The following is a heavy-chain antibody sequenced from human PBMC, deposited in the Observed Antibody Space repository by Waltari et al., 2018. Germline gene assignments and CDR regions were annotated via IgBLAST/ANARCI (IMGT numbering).Heavy chain of an antibody. V-gene: IGHV3-7*04. CDR2: IKQDGREK. Sequence: EVQLVESGGGLVQPGGSLRLSCAASGFTFSSYWMSWVRQAPGKGLEWVANIKQDGREKYYVDSGKGRFTISRDNAKNSLYLQMNSLRAEDTAVYYCARAPSSGYDSVDYWGQGTLVTVSS. D-gene: IGHD5-12*01. J-gene: IGHJ4*02. CDR1: GFTFSSYW. CDR3: ARAPSSGYDSVDY.